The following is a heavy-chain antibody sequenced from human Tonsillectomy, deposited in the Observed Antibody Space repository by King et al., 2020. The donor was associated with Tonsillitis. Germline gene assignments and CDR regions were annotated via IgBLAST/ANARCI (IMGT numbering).Heavy chain of an antibody. J-gene: IGHJ3*02. D-gene: IGHD3-3*01. CDR3: AKDTDRFMEWSHEAFDI. V-gene: IGHV3-9*01. Sequence: VQLVESGGGLVQPGRSLRLSCAASGFNFDDYAMHWVRQVPGKGLEWVSGISWNSGRIDYADSVKGRFTISRDNAKNSLYLQMKSLRPEDTALYYCAKDTDRFMEWSHEAFDIWGQGTMVTVSS. CDR1: GFNFDDYA. CDR2: ISWNSGRI.